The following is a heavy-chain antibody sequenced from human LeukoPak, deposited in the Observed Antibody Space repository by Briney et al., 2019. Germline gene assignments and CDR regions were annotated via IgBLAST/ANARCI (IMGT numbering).Heavy chain of an antibody. D-gene: IGHD1-26*01. CDR2: IDTNTGNP. Sequence: VSVTVSCKASGYTFTNYTLNWVRQAPGQGLEWMGWIDTNTGNPTYAQGFIERFVFSLDTSVSTAYLQISSLKAEDTAVYYCAGGATEFDYWGQGTLVTVSS. CDR1: GYTFTNYT. J-gene: IGHJ4*02. CDR3: AGGATEFDY. V-gene: IGHV7-4-1*02.